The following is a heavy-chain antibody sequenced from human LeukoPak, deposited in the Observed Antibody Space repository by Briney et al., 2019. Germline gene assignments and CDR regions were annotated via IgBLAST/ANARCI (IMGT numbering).Heavy chain of an antibody. J-gene: IGHJ4*02. V-gene: IGHV1-2*02. D-gene: IGHD3-10*01. Sequence: ASVKVSCKASGYTFTCYYMHWVRQAPGQGLEWMGWINPNSGGTNYAQKFQGRVTMTRDTSISTAYMELSRLRSDDTAVYYCARGSRYYYGSGSYYISPRAFDYWGQGTLVTVSS. CDR2: INPNSGGT. CDR1: GYTFTCYY. CDR3: ARGSRYYYGSGSYYISPRAFDY.